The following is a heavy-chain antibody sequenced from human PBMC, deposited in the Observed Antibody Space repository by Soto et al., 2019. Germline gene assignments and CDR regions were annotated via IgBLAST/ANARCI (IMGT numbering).Heavy chain of an antibody. CDR2: ISGSGGST. J-gene: IGHJ4*02. CDR3: AKTRPSLDIVVVVAATYVDY. D-gene: IGHD2-15*01. CDR1: GFTFSSYA. V-gene: IGHV3-23*01. Sequence: EVQLLESGGGLVQPGGSLRLSCAASGFTFSSYAMSWVRQAPGKGLEWVSAISGSGGSTYYADSVKGRFTISRDNSKNTLYLQMNSLRAEDTAVYYCAKTRPSLDIVVVVAATYVDYWGQGTLVTVSS.